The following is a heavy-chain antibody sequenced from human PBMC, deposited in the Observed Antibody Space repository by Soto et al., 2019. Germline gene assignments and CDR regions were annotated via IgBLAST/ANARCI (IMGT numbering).Heavy chain of an antibody. CDR2: IYYNGST. V-gene: IGHV4-31*03. CDR3: ASLTPYYYDSSGYYEGFAFDY. Sequence: PSETLSLTCTVSGGSISSGGYYWSWIRQHPGKGLEWIGYIYYNGSTYYNPSLKSRVTISVDTSKNQFSLKLSSVTAADTAVYYCASLTPYYYDSSGYYEGFAFDYWGQGTLVTVSS. CDR1: GGSISSGGYY. J-gene: IGHJ4*02. D-gene: IGHD3-22*01.